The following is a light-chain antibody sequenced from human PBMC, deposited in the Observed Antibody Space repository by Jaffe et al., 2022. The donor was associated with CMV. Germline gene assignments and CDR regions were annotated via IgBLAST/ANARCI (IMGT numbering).Light chain of an antibody. CDR1: SSDVGTYKY. V-gene: IGLV2-14*03. Sequence: QSALTQPASVSGSPGQSVTISCTGTSSDVGTYKYVSWYQQYPGKAPKLVISDVSDRPSGVSNRFSGSKSGNTASLTISGLQAEDEADYFCSSYTSANTHIFGGGTKLTVL. J-gene: IGLJ2*01. CDR3: SSYTSANTHI. CDR2: DVS.